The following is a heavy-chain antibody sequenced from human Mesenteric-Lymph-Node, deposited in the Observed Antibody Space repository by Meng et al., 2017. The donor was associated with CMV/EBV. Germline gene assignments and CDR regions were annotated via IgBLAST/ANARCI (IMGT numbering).Heavy chain of an antibody. D-gene: IGHD3-3*01. CDR2: IYYSGST. J-gene: IGHJ4*02. CDR3: ARASPLYYDFWSGYGYFDY. V-gene: IGHV4-39*07. Sequence: SETLSLTCTVSGGSISSSSYYWGWIRQPPGKGLEWIGSIYYSGSTYYNPSLKSRVTMSVDTSKNQFSLKLSSVTAADTAVYYCARASPLYYDFWSGYGYFDYWGQGTLVTVSS. CDR1: GGSISSSSYY.